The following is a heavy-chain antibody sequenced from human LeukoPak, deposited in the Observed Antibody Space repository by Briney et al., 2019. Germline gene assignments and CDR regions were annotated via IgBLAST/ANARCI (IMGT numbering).Heavy chain of an antibody. J-gene: IGHJ4*02. V-gene: IGHV1-69*04. D-gene: IGHD3-10*01. CDR3: ARERSRSYYVDY. Sequence: SVKVSCKDTGGTFSSYAISCVRQAPGQGLEWMGRLIPIVGIANYAQQFQGRVTITADKSTSTAYMEMSSLRSEDTAVYYCARERSRSYYVDYWGQGTLVTVSS. CDR1: GGTFSSYA. CDR2: LIPIVGIA.